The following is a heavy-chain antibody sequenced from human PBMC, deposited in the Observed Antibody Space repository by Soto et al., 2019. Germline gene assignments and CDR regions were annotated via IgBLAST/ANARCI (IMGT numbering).Heavy chain of an antibody. Sequence: ASVKVSCKVSGYTLTELSMHWVRQAPGKGLEWMGGFDPEDGETIYAQKFQGRVTMTEDTSTDTAYMELSSLRSEDTAVYYCATSGPVAMVRGGVNYYYGMDVWGQGTTVTVSS. CDR2: FDPEDGET. CDR3: ATSGPVAMVRGGVNYYYGMDV. CDR1: GYTLTELS. D-gene: IGHD3-10*01. V-gene: IGHV1-24*01. J-gene: IGHJ6*02.